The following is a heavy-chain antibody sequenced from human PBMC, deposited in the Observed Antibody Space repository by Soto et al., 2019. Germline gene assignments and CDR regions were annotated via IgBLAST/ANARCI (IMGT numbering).Heavy chain of an antibody. J-gene: IGHJ6*02. CDR3: ATTPMXDILTGPLYYYYYGMDV. V-gene: IGHV1-24*01. Sequence: ASVKVSCKVSGYTLTELSMHWVRQAPGKGLEWMGGFDPEDGETIYAQKFQGRVTMTEDTSTDTAYMELSSLRSEDTAVYYCATTPMXDILTGPLYYYYYGMDVWGQGTTVTVSS. CDR2: FDPEDGET. CDR1: GYTLTELS. D-gene: IGHD3-9*01.